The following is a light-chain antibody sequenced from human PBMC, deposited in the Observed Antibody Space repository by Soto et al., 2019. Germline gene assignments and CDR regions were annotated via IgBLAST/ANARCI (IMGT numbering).Light chain of an antibody. Sequence: QSALTQPASVSGSPGQSITISCTGTSSDVGTYNYVSWYQQYPGKAPKLMIYEVDNRLSGVSNRFSGSKSGNTASLTISGLQADDEADYYCSSFTSGNTWVFGGGTKLTVL. CDR3: SSFTSGNTWV. CDR2: EVD. V-gene: IGLV2-14*01. J-gene: IGLJ3*02. CDR1: SSDVGTYNY.